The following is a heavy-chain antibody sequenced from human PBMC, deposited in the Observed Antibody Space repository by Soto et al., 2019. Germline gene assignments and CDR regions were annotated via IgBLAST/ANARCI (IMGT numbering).Heavy chain of an antibody. CDR2: INHSGSS. CDR1: GGSFSGYY. D-gene: IGHD4-4*01. CDR3: ARGLSVWATLTAPRNYGMDV. Sequence: GTLSLTCAVYGGSFSGYYWSWIRQPPGKGLEWIGEINHSGSSNYNPSLKSRVTISVDTSKNQFSLKLSSVTAADTAVYYCARGLSVWATLTAPRNYGMDVWGQGTTVTVSS. V-gene: IGHV4-34*01. J-gene: IGHJ6*02.